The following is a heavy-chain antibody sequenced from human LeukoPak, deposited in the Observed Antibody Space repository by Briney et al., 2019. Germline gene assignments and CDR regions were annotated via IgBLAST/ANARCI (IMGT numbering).Heavy chain of an antibody. Sequence: GGSLRLSCAASGFTFSDSAMSWVRQAPGKGLEWVSTLSGSGITTYYADSVKGRFTISRDNSKNTLYLQMNSLRAEDTAVYYCAKGIYSSGWSYFDYWGHGTLVTVSS. CDR2: LSGSGITT. D-gene: IGHD6-19*01. J-gene: IGHJ4*01. V-gene: IGHV3-23*01. CDR3: AKGIYSSGWSYFDY. CDR1: GFTFSDSA.